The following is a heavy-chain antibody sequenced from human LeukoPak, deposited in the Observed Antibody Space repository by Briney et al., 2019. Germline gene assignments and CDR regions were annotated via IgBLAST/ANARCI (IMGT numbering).Heavy chain of an antibody. CDR2: IYYSGST. CDR3: ARITTVTQTFDP. D-gene: IGHD4-17*01. J-gene: IGHJ5*02. CDR1: GGSISSYY. V-gene: IGHV4-59*01. Sequence: SETLSLTCTVSGGSISSYYWSWIRRPPGKGLEWIGYIYYSGSTNYNPSLKSRVTISVDTSKNQFSLKLSSVTAADTAVYYCARITTVTQTFDPWGQGTLVTVSS.